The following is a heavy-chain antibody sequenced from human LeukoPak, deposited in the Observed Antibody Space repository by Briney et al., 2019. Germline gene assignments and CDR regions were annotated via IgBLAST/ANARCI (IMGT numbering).Heavy chain of an antibody. V-gene: IGHV3-30*03. J-gene: IGHJ3*02. Sequence: GGSLRLPCAASGFTFSSYAMSWVRQAPGKGLEWVAAMSFDGSQYYVDSVKGRFTISRDNSKNTVYLQMNSLGPEDTAVYYCAREGHTSGYCGAFDIWGQGTTVSVSS. CDR1: GFTFSSYA. D-gene: IGHD3-22*01. CDR3: AREGHTSGYCGAFDI. CDR2: MSFDGSQ.